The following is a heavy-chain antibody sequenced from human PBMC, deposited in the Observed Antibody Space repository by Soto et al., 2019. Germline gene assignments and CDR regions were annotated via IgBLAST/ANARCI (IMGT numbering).Heavy chain of an antibody. Sequence: QVQLQESGPGLVKPSETLSLNCTVSGASVTNYYWSWIRQSPGKGLDWIGHIYYSGSTKYNPSLKSQVTISVDTSQNQFSLNLRSVTAADTAVYYCARVPIMTTFGGVLEALNWFDPWGQGVLVSVSS. D-gene: IGHD3-16*02. CDR2: IYYSGST. J-gene: IGHJ5*02. V-gene: IGHV4-59*02. CDR3: ARVPIMTTFGGVLEALNWFDP. CDR1: GASVTNYY.